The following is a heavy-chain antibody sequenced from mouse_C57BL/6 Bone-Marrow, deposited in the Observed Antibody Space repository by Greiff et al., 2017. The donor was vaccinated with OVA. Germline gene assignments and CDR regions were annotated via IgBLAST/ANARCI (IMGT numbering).Heavy chain of an antibody. V-gene: IGHV1-63*01. CDR1: GYTFTNYW. Sequence: VMLVESGAELVRPGTSVKMSCKASGYTFTNYWIGWAKQRPGHGLEWIGDIYPGGGYTNYNEKFKGKATLTADKSSSTAYMQFSSLTSEDSAIYYCARSPIYSYFDYWGQGTTLTVSS. CDR2: IYPGGGYT. J-gene: IGHJ2*01. D-gene: IGHD2-1*01. CDR3: ARSPIYSYFDY.